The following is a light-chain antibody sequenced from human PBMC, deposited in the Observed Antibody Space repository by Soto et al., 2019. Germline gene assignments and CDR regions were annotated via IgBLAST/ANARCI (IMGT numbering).Light chain of an antibody. Sequence: EIVVTQSPATLSGSPGERATLSCSASQSISINLAWYQQKPGQAPRLLIYGASTRATGIPARFSGSGSGTEFTLTISSLQSEDFAVYYCQQYHNWPPRTFGQGTKVDIK. CDR2: GAS. CDR1: QSISIN. CDR3: QQYHNWPPRT. J-gene: IGKJ1*01. V-gene: IGKV3-15*01.